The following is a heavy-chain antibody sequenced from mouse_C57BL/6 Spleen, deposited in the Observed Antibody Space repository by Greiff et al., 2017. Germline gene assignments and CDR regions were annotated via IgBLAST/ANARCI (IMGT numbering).Heavy chain of an antibody. CDR2: IRNKANNHAT. D-gene: IGHD4-1*02. CDR1: GFTFSDAW. CDR3: TRLQLGRPPFDY. J-gene: IGHJ2*01. Sequence: EVKVVESGGGLVQPGGSMKLSCAASGFTFSDAWMDWVRQSPEKGLEWVAEIRNKANNHATYYAESVKGRFTISRDDSKSSVYLQMNSLRAEDTGIYYCTRLQLGRPPFDYWGQGTTLTVSS. V-gene: IGHV6-6*01.